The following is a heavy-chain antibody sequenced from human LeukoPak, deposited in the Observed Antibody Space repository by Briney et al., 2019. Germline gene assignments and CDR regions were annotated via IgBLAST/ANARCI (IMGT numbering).Heavy chain of an antibody. CDR1: GFTFSNYG. Sequence: PGGSLRLSCAASGFTFSNYGMHWVRQAPGKGLEWVAVISYDGSNKYYTDSVKGRFTISRDNSKNTLYLQMNSLRAEDTAVYYCAKDSTTSGSYYGMDVWGQGTTVTVSS. J-gene: IGHJ6*02. V-gene: IGHV3-30*18. CDR3: AKDSTTSGSYYGMDV. D-gene: IGHD3-3*01. CDR2: ISYDGSNK.